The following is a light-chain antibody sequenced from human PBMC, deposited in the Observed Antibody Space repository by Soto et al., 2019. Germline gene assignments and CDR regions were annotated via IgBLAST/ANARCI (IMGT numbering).Light chain of an antibody. Sequence: QSAVTQPPSASGTPGQRVTISCSGSRSNIGSDSVIWYQHLPGVAPKLLIYSDDQRPSGVPERFSGSKSGTSASLAISGLQSEDEATYYCATWDDSLNGLVFGTGTKLTVL. V-gene: IGLV1-44*01. J-gene: IGLJ1*01. CDR1: RSNIGSDS. CDR3: ATWDDSLNGLV. CDR2: SDD.